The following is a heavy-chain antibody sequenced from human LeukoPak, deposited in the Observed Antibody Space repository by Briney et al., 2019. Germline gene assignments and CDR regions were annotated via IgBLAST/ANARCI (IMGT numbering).Heavy chain of an antibody. CDR1: GYTLSAYY. CDR2: INANNGDT. CDR3: ARSHSAYSYDY. D-gene: IGHD3-22*01. V-gene: IGHV1-2*02. Sequence: GASVKVSCKASGYTLSAYYMHWVRQAPGQGLEWMGWINANNGDTVYAQKFQGRVTMTRDTSISTAYMELSRLRSDDTAVYHCARSHSAYSYDYWGQGTLVIVSS. J-gene: IGHJ4*02.